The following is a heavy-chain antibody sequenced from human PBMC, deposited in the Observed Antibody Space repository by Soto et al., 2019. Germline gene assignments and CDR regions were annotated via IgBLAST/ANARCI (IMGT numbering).Heavy chain of an antibody. J-gene: IGHJ4*02. CDR2: IYHSGST. D-gene: IGHD4-17*01. V-gene: IGHV4-30-2*01. CDR3: ARVHYGDYRMDY. CDR1: GGSISSGGYS. Sequence: SETLSLTCAVSGGSISSGGYSWSWIRQPPGKGLEWIGYIYHSGSTYYNPSLKSRVTISVDRSKNQFSLKLSSVTAADTAVYYCARVHYGDYRMDYWGQGTPVPVSS.